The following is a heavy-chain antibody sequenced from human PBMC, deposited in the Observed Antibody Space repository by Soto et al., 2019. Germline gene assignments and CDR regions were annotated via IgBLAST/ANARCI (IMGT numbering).Heavy chain of an antibody. CDR1: GYSFTSYW. CDR2: IYPGDSDT. D-gene: IGHD3-3*01. J-gene: IGHJ4*02. V-gene: IGHV5-51*01. Sequence: PGESLKISCKGSGYSFTSYWIGWVRQIPGKGLEWMGIIYPGDSDTRYSPSFQGQVTISADKSISTAYLQWSSLKASDTAMYYCARQGDYDFWSGYPFDYWGQGTLVTVSS. CDR3: ARQGDYDFWSGYPFDY.